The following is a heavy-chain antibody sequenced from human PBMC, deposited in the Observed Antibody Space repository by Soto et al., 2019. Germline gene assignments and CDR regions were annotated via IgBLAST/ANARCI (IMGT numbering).Heavy chain of an antibody. CDR1: GYIFTNYY. J-gene: IGHJ4*02. V-gene: IGHV1-46*01. CDR2: INPLPTSGST. CDR3: ARDLAAAAY. Sequence: QVQLEQSGAEVKKPGASVKVSCKASGYIFTNYYIHWVRQAPGQGLEWMAIINPLPTSGSTNYAQKFQGRVTVTRDTSTSTVYMELSSLKSEDTAIYYCARDLAAAAYWGQGTLVTFSS. D-gene: IGHD6-13*01.